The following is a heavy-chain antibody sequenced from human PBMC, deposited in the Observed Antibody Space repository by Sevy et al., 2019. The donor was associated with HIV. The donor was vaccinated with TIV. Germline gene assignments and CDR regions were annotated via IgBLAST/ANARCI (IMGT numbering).Heavy chain of an antibody. CDR1: GFTFSSYA. D-gene: IGHD3-10*01. CDR3: AKDLGDPYYYGSGSYRGAFDI. Sequence: GGSLRLSCAASGFTFSSYAVSWVRQAPGKGLEWVSAISGSGGSTYYADSVKGRFTISRDNSKNTLYLQMNSLRAEDTAVYYCAKDLGDPYYYGSGSYRGAFDIWGQGTMVTVSS. CDR2: ISGSGGST. J-gene: IGHJ3*02. V-gene: IGHV3-23*01.